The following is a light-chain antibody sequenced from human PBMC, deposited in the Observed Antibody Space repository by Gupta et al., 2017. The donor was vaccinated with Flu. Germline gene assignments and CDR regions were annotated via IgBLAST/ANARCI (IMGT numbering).Light chain of an antibody. V-gene: IGKV3-11*01. CDR2: DAS. Sequence: GERATLSCRASQSVSSYLAWYQQKPGQAPRLLIYDASNRATGIPARFSGSGSGTDFTLTISSLEPEDFAVYYCQQRSNWWSFGQGTKLEIK. CDR3: QQRSNWWS. CDR1: QSVSSY. J-gene: IGKJ2*03.